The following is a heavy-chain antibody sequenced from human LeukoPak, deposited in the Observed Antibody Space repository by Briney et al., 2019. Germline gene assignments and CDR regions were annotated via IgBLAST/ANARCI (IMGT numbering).Heavy chain of an antibody. J-gene: IGHJ5*02. V-gene: IGHV4-39*01. D-gene: IGHD2-2*01. Sequence: SETLSLTCTVSGGSISSSSYYWGWIRQPPGKGLEWIGSIYYSGSTYYNPSLKSRITISVDTSKNQFSLKLSSVTAADTAVYYCARPRGYCSSTSCYHWFDPWGQGTLVTVSS. CDR2: IYYSGST. CDR3: ARPRGYCSSTSCYHWFDP. CDR1: GGSISSSSYY.